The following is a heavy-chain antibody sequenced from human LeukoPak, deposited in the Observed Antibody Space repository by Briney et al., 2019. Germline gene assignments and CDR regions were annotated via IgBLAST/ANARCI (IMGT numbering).Heavy chain of an antibody. V-gene: IGHV1-8*01. Sequence: ASVKVSCKASGYTFTSYDINWVRQATGQGLEWMGWMNPNSGSTGYAQKFQGRVTMTRNTSISTAYMELSSLRSEDTAVYYCARVLGYYGSGGPLNYYYYYMDVWGKGTTVTVSS. CDR3: ARVLGYYGSGGPLNYYYYYMDV. D-gene: IGHD3-10*01. CDR2: MNPNSGST. CDR1: GYTFTSYD. J-gene: IGHJ6*03.